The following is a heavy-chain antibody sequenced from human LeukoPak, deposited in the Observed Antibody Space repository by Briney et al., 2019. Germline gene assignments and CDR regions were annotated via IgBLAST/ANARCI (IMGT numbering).Heavy chain of an antibody. Sequence: GSLRLSCTASGFTFSAYAMMWVRQAPGKGPEWVSAIRGGGGSAFYADSVKGRFTISRDNSKYTLFLQMNSLRAEDTAVYYCARDPNGDYIGAFDMWGPGTMVTVSS. V-gene: IGHV3-23*01. CDR1: GFTFSAYA. CDR2: IRGGGGSA. J-gene: IGHJ3*02. D-gene: IGHD4-17*01. CDR3: ARDPNGDYIGAFDM.